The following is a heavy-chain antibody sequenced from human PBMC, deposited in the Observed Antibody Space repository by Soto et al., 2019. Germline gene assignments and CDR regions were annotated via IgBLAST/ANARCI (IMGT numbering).Heavy chain of an antibody. CDR2: VSGGGDYTSYPDSAVSR. J-gene: IGHJ4*02. V-gene: IGHV3-23*01. Sequence: SLRLSCAASVFTFSNYAMNWFRQAPGKVLEWVSTVSGGGDYTSYPDSAVSRYYADSVKGRLTISRDNSKNTLYLQMNRLRAVDTAIYYCAKSSPGRLLYFDSWGQGTLVTVSS. D-gene: IGHD6-6*01. CDR3: AKSSPGRLLYFDS. CDR1: VFTFSNYA.